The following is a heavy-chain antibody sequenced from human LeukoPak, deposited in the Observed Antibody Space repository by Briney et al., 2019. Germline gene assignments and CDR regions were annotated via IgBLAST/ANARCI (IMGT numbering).Heavy chain of an antibody. D-gene: IGHD6-19*01. J-gene: IGHJ4*02. CDR1: GYTFTDYY. V-gene: IGHV1-2*02. CDR2: IIPNSGDT. CDR3: TRGGWLVK. Sequence: ASVKVSCKASGYTFTDYYIHWVRQAPGQGLEWMGWIIPNSGDTSYAQKFQGRVTMTRDTSISSAYRELSRLRSDDTAVYYCTRGGWLVKWGQGTLVTVSS.